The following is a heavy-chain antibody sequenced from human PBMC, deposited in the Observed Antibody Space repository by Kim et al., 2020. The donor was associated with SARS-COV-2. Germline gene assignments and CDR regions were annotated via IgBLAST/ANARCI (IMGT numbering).Heavy chain of an antibody. J-gene: IGHJ4*02. Sequence: SVKGRFTLPRDNSKNTLYLQMNSLRAEDTDVYYCAKALYGPGSYLVYFDYWGQGTLVTVSS. V-gene: IGHV3-23*01. D-gene: IGHD3-10*01. CDR3: AKALYGPGSYLVYFDY.